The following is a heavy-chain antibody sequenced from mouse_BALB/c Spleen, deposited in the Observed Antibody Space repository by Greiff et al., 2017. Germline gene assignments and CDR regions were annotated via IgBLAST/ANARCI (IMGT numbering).Heavy chain of an antibody. V-gene: IGHV5-6*01. D-gene: IGHD2-14*01. CDR1: GFTFSSYG. CDR2: ISSGGSYT. CDR3: ARHVVRREGMDY. J-gene: IGHJ4*01. Sequence: EVQVVESGGDLVKPGGSLKLSCAASGFTFSSYGMSWVRQTPDKRLEWVATISSGGSYTYYPDSVKGRFTISRDNAKNTLYLQMSSLKSEDTAMYYCARHVVRREGMDYWGQGTSVTVSS.